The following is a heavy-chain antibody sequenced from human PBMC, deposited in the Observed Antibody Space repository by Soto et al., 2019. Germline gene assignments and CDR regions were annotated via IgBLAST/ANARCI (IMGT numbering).Heavy chain of an antibody. CDR1: GGTFSSYA. CDR2: IIPIFGTA. CDR3: ARATEGCDSSGPPGGWFDP. V-gene: IGHV1-69*13. J-gene: IGHJ5*02. D-gene: IGHD3-22*01. Sequence: GASVKVSCKASGGTFSSYAISWVRQAPGQGLEWMGGIIPIFGTANYAQKFQGRVTITADESTSTAYMELSRLRAEDTAVYYCARATEGCDSSGPPGGWFDPWGQGTLVTVSS.